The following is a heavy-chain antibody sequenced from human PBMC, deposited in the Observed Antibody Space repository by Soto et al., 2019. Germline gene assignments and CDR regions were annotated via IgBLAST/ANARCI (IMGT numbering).Heavy chain of an antibody. D-gene: IGHD3-22*01. V-gene: IGHV5-51*01. CDR2: IYPGDSET. J-gene: IGHJ4*02. Sequence: GESLKISCKGSGYSFTSYWIGWVRQMPGKGLEYMGIIYPGDSETRYSPSFHGKVTISADKSISTAYLQWSSLKASDTAMYYCASCSGYYSNFDYWGQGTLVTVSS. CDR3: ASCSGYYSNFDY. CDR1: GYSFTSYW.